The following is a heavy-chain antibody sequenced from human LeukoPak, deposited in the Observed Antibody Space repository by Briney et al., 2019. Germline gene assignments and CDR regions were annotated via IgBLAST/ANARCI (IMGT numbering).Heavy chain of an antibody. CDR1: GYTFSNFA. J-gene: IGHJ4*02. CDR2: ISKDGTYI. CDR3: TKDDGPYSLTPYSVGLFDF. Sequence: GGSLRLSCEVSGYTFSNFAVNWVRQAPGKGLERLVSISKDGTYIHFSDSVKGRFTVSRDNSKNTAYLQMNSLRSEDTAMYYCTKDDGPYSLTPYSVGLFDFWGPGTLVTVSS. V-gene: IGHV3-30*04. D-gene: IGHD4-11*01.